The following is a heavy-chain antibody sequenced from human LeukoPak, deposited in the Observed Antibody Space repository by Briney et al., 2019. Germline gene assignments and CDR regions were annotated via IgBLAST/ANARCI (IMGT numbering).Heavy chain of an antibody. CDR3: ARGLVPQADQYYYGMDV. J-gene: IGHJ6*02. V-gene: IGHV1-69*04. CDR1: GGTFSSYA. CDR2: IIPILGIA. Sequence: ASVKVSCKASGGTFSSYAISWVRQAPGQGLEWMGRIIPILGIANYAQKFQGRVTITADKSTSTAYMELSSLRSEDTAVYYCARGLVPQADQYYYGMDVWGQGTTVTVSS. D-gene: IGHD1-26*01.